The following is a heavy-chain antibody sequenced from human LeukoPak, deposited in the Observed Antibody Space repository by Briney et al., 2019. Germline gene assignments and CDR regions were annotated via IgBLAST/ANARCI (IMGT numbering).Heavy chain of an antibody. CDR2: IRYDGSDK. CDR1: GFTFSSYD. D-gene: IGHD7-27*01. V-gene: IGHV3-30*02. J-gene: IGHJ4*02. CDR3: ANPFSSGADFDY. Sequence: GESLKISCAASGFTFSSYDMHWVRQAPGKGLEWVAFIRYDGSDKYYADSVKGRFTISRDNSKNTLYLQMNSLRAEDTAVYYCANPFSSGADFDYWGQGTLVTVSS.